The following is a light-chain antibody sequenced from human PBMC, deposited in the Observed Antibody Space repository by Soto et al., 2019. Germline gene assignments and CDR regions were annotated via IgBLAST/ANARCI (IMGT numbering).Light chain of an antibody. Sequence: DIQMTQSPSTLSASVGDRVTITCRASQRISTWLAWYQQKPGKVPKLLISDASTLDSGVPSRFRGSGFGTEFTLTINSLQPDDFATYYCQHYDRYSGTFGQGTQVDIK. CDR3: QHYDRYSGT. V-gene: IGKV1-5*01. J-gene: IGKJ1*01. CDR1: QRISTW. CDR2: DAS.